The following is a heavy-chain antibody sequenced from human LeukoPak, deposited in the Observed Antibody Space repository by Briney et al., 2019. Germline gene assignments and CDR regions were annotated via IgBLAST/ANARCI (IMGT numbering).Heavy chain of an antibody. Sequence: ASVKVSCKTSGYSFTTFGMTWVRQAPGQGLEWMGWISGKNGVTKSTQKLQGRVTMTTDTSTSTAYMELKSLTSDDTAVYYCARAGATVTRHFDYWGQGTLVTVSS. CDR2: ISGKNGVT. D-gene: IGHD4-17*01. V-gene: IGHV1-18*01. J-gene: IGHJ4*02. CDR3: ARAGATVTRHFDY. CDR1: GYSFTTFG.